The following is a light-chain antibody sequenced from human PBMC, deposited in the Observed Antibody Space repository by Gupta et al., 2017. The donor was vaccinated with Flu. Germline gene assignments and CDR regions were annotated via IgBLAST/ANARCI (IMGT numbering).Light chain of an antibody. Sequence: SSLLTQPPSVSVAPGQAARITCGGNNIGTKSVHWYQQKPGQAPVLVVYDDNDRPSGIPERFSGSNSGNTATLTISRVEAGDEADYYCQVWDDSSDLLYVFGTGTKVTVL. CDR3: QVWDDSSDLLYV. J-gene: IGLJ1*01. V-gene: IGLV3-21*02. CDR2: DDN. CDR1: NIGTKS.